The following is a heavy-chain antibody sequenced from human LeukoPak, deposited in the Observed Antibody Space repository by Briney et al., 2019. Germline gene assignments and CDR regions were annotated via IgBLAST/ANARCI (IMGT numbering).Heavy chain of an antibody. V-gene: IGHV3-21*01. CDR2: ISSGSSYI. CDR1: VFTFSAYS. D-gene: IGHD1-26*01. CDR3: ARDSGSYYWPFSI. J-gene: IGHJ3*02. Sequence: GGCLRLSCAASVFTFSAYSMNWVRHAPGKGLEWFLSISSGSSYIYYADSMKGRFTISRDNAKNSLYLQMNSLRAEDTAVYYCARDSGSYYWPFSIWGQGTMVTVSS.